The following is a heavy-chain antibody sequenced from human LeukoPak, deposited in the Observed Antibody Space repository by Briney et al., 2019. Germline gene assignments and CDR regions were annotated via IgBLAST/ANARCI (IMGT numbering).Heavy chain of an antibody. V-gene: IGHV3-64D*06. CDR2: ISSNGGST. Sequence: GGSLRLSCSASGFTFSSYAMHWVRQAPGKGLEYVSAISSNGGSTYYADSVKGRFTISRDNSKNTLYLQMISLRAEDTAVYYCVKGIVATISYFDYWGQGTLVTVSS. J-gene: IGHJ4*02. CDR3: VKGIVATISYFDY. CDR1: GFTFSSYA. D-gene: IGHD5-12*01.